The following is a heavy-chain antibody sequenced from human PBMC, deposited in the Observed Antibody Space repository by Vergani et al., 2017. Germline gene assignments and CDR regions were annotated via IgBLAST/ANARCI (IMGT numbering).Heavy chain of an antibody. J-gene: IGHJ4*02. Sequence: EVQPVESGGGLVKPGGSLRLFCTTSGFTFSSAWMLWVRQAPGKGLEWVARIRLKTDGQTKDYAAPVKGRITISHDDSKNTLYLQMNSQKTEDTAVYYLSTPTQWELGDYFDYWVQGTLVTVSS. D-gene: IGHD1-26*01. CDR1: GFTFSSAW. CDR3: STPTQWELGDYFDY. CDR2: IRLKTDGQTK. V-gene: IGHV3-15*01.